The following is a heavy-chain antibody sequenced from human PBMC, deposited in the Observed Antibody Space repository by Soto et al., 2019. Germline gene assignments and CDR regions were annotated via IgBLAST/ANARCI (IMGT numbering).Heavy chain of an antibody. CDR1: GFTFSSYA. D-gene: IGHD2-15*01. J-gene: IGHJ4*02. V-gene: IGHV3-30-3*01. CDR3: ASPITCSGGTCHHP. Sequence: QVQLVESGGGVVQPGRSLRLSCAASGFTFSSYAMHWVRQAPGKGLEWVAVISYDGSTKYYADSVKGRFTISRDNSKNTLDPQMNSLGAEYTAVYYWASPITCSGGTCHHPGGQGTLVNVSA. CDR2: ISYDGSTK.